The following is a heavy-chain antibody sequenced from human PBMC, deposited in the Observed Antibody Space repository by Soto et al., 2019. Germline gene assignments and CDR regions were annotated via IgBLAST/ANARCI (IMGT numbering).Heavy chain of an antibody. CDR2: ISAYNGNT. CDR3: ARVDVAGPNWFDP. J-gene: IGHJ5*02. D-gene: IGHD6-19*01. CDR1: GYTFTSYG. V-gene: IGHV1-18*04. Sequence: ACVKFSCNASGYTFTSYGISWVRQAPGQGLEWMGWISAYNGNTNYAQKLQGRVAMTTDTSTSTAYMELRSLRSDDTAVYYCARVDVAGPNWFDPWGQGTLDTVSS.